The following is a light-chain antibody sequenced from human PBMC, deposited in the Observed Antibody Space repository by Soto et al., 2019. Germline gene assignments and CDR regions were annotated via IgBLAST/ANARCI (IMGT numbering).Light chain of an antibody. J-gene: IGLJ2*01. CDR1: TGTVTSGHF. Sequence: QAVVTQEPSLTVSPGGTGTLTCGSSTGTVTSGHFPYWFQQKPGQAPRALIYDVTKKHSWTPARFSGSLLGDKAALTLSGVQPEDEAEYYCLLTYSDAVVFGGGTKLTVL. CDR2: DVT. CDR3: LLTYSDAVV. V-gene: IGLV7-46*01.